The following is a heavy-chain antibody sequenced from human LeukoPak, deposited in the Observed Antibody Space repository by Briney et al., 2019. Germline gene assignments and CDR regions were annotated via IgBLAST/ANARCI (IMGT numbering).Heavy chain of an antibody. V-gene: IGHV3-7*01. J-gene: IGHJ4*02. CDR3: ARAPDSSGYFSSEIDY. CDR2: VNRDGSET. D-gene: IGHD3-22*01. CDR1: GFTLSNHW. Sequence: GGSLRLSCAASGFTLSNHWMTWVRQVPGRGPEWVANVNRDGSETYYLDSVKGRFTISKDNAKNSLYLQMNSLRAEDTAVYYCARAPDSSGYFSSEIDYWGQGTLVTVSS.